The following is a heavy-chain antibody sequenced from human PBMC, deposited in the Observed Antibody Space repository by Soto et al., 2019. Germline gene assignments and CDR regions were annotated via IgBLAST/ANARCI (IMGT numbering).Heavy chain of an antibody. CDR3: ARGFRKPTYYYYMDV. J-gene: IGHJ6*03. Sequence: ASVKVSCKASGYTFTSYDINWVRQATGQGLEWMGWMNPNSGNTGYAQKFQGRVTMTRNTSISTAYMELSSLRSEDTAVYYCARGFRKPTYYYYMDVWGKGTTVTVSS. V-gene: IGHV1-8*01. CDR1: GYTFTSYD. CDR2: MNPNSGNT.